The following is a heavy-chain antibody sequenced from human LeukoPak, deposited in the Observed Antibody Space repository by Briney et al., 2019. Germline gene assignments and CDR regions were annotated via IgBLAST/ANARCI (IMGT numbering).Heavy chain of an antibody. V-gene: IGHV3-30-3*01. Sequence: GGSLRLSCAASGFTFSSYAMHWVRQAPGKGLEWVAVISYDGSNKYYADSVKGRFTISRDNSKNTLCLQMNSLRAEDTAVYYCARGPNPGAEYDSSGYYSEYFDYWGQGTLVTVSS. D-gene: IGHD3-22*01. CDR1: GFTFSSYA. CDR2: ISYDGSNK. CDR3: ARGPNPGAEYDSSGYYSEYFDY. J-gene: IGHJ4*02.